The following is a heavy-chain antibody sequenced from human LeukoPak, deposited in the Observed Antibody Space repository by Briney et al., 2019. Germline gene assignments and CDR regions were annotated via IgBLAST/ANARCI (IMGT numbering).Heavy chain of an antibody. CDR3: ARRAGTTVTTKFDF. D-gene: IGHD4-17*01. V-gene: IGHV4-61*02. Sequence: SETLSLTCTVSGGSISSGSYYWSWIRQPAGKGLEWIGRIYTSGSTNYNPSLKSRVTISVDTSKNQFSLKLSSVTAADTAVYYCARRAGTTVTTKFDFWGQGTLVTVSS. CDR2: IYTSGST. J-gene: IGHJ4*02. CDR1: GGSISSGSYY.